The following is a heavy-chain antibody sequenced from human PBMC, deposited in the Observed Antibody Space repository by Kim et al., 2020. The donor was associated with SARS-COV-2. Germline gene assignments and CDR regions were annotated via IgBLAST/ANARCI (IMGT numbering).Heavy chain of an antibody. CDR3: ASQDIVVVPAAISYYFDY. V-gene: IGHV1-69*01. Sequence: QGRVTITADESTSTAYMELSSLRSEDTAVYYCASQDIVVVPAAISYYFDYWGQGTLVTVSS. D-gene: IGHD2-2*01. J-gene: IGHJ4*02.